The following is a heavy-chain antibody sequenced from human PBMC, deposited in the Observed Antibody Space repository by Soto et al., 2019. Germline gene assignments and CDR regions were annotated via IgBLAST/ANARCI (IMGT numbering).Heavy chain of an antibody. CDR1: GDTFTDYY. Sequence: QVQLVQSGAEVKKPGASVKVSCKASGDTFTDYYIHWVRQAPGQGLEWMGTVNPSGGHTTYAQHSLXXXTXXRDTSPSTLYLELTSLTSEDPAVYYCARGGHVVVVTAALDFWGQGTLVTVSS. V-gene: IGHV1-46*01. D-gene: IGHD2-21*02. CDR2: VNPSGGHT. J-gene: IGHJ4*02. CDR3: ARGGHVVVVTAALDF.